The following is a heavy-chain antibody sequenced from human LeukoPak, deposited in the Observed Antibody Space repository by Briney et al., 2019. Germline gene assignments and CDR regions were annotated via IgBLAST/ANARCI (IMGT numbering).Heavy chain of an antibody. J-gene: IGHJ4*02. D-gene: IGHD1-26*01. V-gene: IGHV3-23*01. CDR1: GFAFSSNV. CDR2: ITGSGGSI. CDR3: AKRGAQVGQTVAPGDY. Sequence: GGSLRLSCAAAGFAFSSNVMSWVRRAPGKGLEWVSSITGSGGSIYYADSVKGRFTSSRDNSKNTLYLQMSSLSAEDTAVYYCAKRGAQVGQTVAPGDYWGQGTLVTVSS.